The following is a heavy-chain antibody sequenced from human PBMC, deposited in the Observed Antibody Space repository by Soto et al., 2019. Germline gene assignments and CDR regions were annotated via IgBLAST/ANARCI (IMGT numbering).Heavy chain of an antibody. V-gene: IGHV3-30-3*01. CDR3: AREGQWLEYYFDY. Sequence: QVRLVESGGGVVQPGRSLRLSCAASGFTFSSFAMHWVRQAPGKGLEWVAVISYKGTNEYYADSVKGRFSISRDDSKNTLYLQMNSLRGDDTAVYYCAREGQWLEYYFDYWGQGTLVTVSS. D-gene: IGHD6-19*01. CDR1: GFTFSSFA. CDR2: ISYKGTNE. J-gene: IGHJ4*02.